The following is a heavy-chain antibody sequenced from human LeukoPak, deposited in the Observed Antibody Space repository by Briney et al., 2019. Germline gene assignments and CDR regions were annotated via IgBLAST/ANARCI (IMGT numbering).Heavy chain of an antibody. V-gene: IGHV1-69*13. CDR2: IIPIFGTA. CDR3: ARDRKDTAMVRDAFDI. CDR1: GGTFSSYA. J-gene: IGHJ3*02. Sequence: VASVKVSCKASGGTFSSYAISWVRQAPGQGLEWMGGIIPIFGTANYPQKFQGRVTITADESTSTAYMELSSLRSEDTAVYYCARDRKDTAMVRDAFDIWGQGTMVTVSS. D-gene: IGHD5-18*01.